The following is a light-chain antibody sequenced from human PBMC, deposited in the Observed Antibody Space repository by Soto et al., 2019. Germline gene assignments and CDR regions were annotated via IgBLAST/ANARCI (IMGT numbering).Light chain of an antibody. Sequence: EIVMTQSPATLSVSPGERATLSCRASQSFSSDLAWYQQKPGQAPRLLIYGGSTRATGIPGRFSGSGSGTEFTLTISSLQSEDFAVYYCQLYNNWPQTFGQGTKVDIK. CDR1: QSFSSD. CDR2: GGS. J-gene: IGKJ1*01. CDR3: QLYNNWPQT. V-gene: IGKV3-15*01.